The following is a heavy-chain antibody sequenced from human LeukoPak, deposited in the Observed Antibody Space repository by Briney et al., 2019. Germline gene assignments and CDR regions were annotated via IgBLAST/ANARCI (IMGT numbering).Heavy chain of an antibody. J-gene: IGHJ4*02. Sequence: KTSETLPLTCTVSGGSLTSYYWSWIRQPPGKGLQWIGYIYYSGSVNYNPSLKSRVTISVDTSKNQFSLNLSSVTAADTAVYYCARLGSYFDYWGQGTQVTVSS. V-gene: IGHV4-59*08. CDR1: GGSLTSYY. CDR2: IYYSGSV. CDR3: ARLGSYFDY.